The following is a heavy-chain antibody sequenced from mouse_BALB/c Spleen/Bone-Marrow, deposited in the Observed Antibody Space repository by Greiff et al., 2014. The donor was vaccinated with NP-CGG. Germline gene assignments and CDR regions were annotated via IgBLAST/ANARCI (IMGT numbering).Heavy chain of an antibody. V-gene: IGHV5-4*02. CDR1: GFTFSDYY. J-gene: IGHJ4*01. CDR2: INDGGSYT. CDR3: ARDGNFAMDY. Sequence: EVKLVESGGGLVKPGGSLKLSCAVSGFTFSDYYMYWVRQNPEKRLEWVATINDGGSYTYYPDSVKGRFTISRDNAKNNLYLQVSSLKSEDTAMYYCARDGNFAMDYWGQGTSVTVSS. D-gene: IGHD2-1*01.